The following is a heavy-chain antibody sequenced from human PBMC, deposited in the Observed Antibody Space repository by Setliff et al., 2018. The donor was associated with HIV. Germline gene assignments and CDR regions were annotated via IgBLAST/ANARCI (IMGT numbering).Heavy chain of an antibody. CDR3: ARGGLGVVGAIDY. Sequence: SETLSLTCAVYGGSFSGYYWTWIRQPPGRGLKWIGEIIHSGGTNYNRSLKSRVTISVDTSKNQFSLNLSSVTAADTAVYYCARGGLGVVGAIDYWSQGTLVTVSS. V-gene: IGHV4-34*01. CDR2: IIHSGGT. CDR1: GGSFSGYY. D-gene: IGHD2-15*01. J-gene: IGHJ4*02.